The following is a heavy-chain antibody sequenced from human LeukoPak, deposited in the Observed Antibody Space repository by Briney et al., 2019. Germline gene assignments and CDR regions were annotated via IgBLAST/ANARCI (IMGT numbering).Heavy chain of an antibody. CDR2: IRYDGSNK. Sequence: GGSLRLSCAASGFSISNYAMGWVRQAPGKGLEWVAFIRYDGSNKYYADSVKGRFTISRDNSKNTLYLQMNSLRAEDTAVYYCAKDPDSGTKPVAFDYWGQGTLVTVSS. V-gene: IGHV3-30*02. D-gene: IGHD1-26*01. CDR3: AKDPDSGTKPVAFDY. CDR1: GFSISNYA. J-gene: IGHJ4*02.